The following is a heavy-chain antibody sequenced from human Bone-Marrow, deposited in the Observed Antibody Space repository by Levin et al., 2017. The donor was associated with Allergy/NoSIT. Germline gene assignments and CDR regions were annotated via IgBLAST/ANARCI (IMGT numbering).Heavy chain of an antibody. Sequence: SETLSLTCAVYGGSFSNYYWSWIRQAPGKGLEWIGEINHSGSTNYNPSLKSRVTITVDTSENHFSLKLNSVTAADTAVFYCARGPPVDYYDRSGFYYPFDHWGQGTLVTVSS. CDR2: INHSGST. J-gene: IGHJ4*02. D-gene: IGHD3-22*01. CDR3: ARGPPVDYYDRSGFYYPFDH. CDR1: GGSFSNYY. V-gene: IGHV4-34*01.